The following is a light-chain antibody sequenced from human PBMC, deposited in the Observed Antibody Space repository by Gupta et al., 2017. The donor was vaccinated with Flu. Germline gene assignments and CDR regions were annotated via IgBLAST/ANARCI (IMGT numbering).Light chain of an antibody. CDR1: QSISTW. Sequence: DIQLTQSPSTLSASVGARVTITCRASQSISTWLAWYQQKPGKAPNLLIYKASSLESGVPSRFSGSGSGTVFTLTIRSLQPDDVATYYCQQDVSNPFTFGPGTKVDIK. CDR2: KAS. CDR3: QQDVSNPFT. J-gene: IGKJ3*01. V-gene: IGKV1-5*03.